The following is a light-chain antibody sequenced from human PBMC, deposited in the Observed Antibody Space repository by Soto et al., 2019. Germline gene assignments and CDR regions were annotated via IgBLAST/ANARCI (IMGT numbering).Light chain of an antibody. Sequence: EIVLTQSPGTLSLSPGERATLSCRASQSVSSTYLAWYQQKPSQAPSLLIYGASSRATGIPDRFIGSGSGTDFTLTISRLEPEDFAVYYCQQYGSSPPITFGQGTRLEIK. CDR1: QSVSSTY. V-gene: IGKV3-20*01. J-gene: IGKJ5*01. CDR2: GAS. CDR3: QQYGSSPPIT.